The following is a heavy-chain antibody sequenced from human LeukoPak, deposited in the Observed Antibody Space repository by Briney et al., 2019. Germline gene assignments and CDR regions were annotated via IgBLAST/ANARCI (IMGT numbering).Heavy chain of an antibody. Sequence: PGGSLRLSCAASGFTFSSYSMNWVRQPPGKVLEWVSYISSSSSTIYYADSVKGRFTISRDNAKNSLYLQMNSLRAEDTAVYYCARAYYDSSGYYYMDVWGKGTTVTVSS. CDR3: ARAYYDSSGYYYMDV. CDR1: GFTFSSYS. D-gene: IGHD3-22*01. J-gene: IGHJ6*03. V-gene: IGHV3-48*01. CDR2: ISSSSSTI.